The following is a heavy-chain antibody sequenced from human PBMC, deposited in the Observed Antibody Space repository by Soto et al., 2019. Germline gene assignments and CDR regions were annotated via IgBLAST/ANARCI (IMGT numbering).Heavy chain of an antibody. CDR2: INPKSGGT. CDR3: ARDLAKGGGSAGFDN. D-gene: IGHD1-26*01. V-gene: IGHV1-2*02. Sequence: ALVKGYWKGSGETFTVNYIHWVRHAKGQGFEWMGWINPKSGGTKYPQKFQGRVTMTRDTSLSTVYMTLTRLTSDDTAVYYCARDLAKGGGSAGFDNWGQGTLVTVSS. J-gene: IGHJ4*02. CDR1: GETFTVNY.